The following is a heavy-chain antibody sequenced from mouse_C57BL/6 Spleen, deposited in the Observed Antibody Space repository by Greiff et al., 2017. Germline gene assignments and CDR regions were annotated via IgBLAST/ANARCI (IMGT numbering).Heavy chain of an antibody. CDR2: IRNKANGYTT. V-gene: IGHV7-3*01. Sequence: EVKLEESGGGLVQPGGSLSLSCAASGFTFTDYYMSWVRQPPGKALEWLGFIRNKANGYTTEYSASVKGRFTISRDNSQSILYLQMNALRAEDSATNYCARYVLYYFDYWGQGTTLTVSS. J-gene: IGHJ2*01. CDR1: GFTFTDYY. CDR3: ARYVLYYFDY.